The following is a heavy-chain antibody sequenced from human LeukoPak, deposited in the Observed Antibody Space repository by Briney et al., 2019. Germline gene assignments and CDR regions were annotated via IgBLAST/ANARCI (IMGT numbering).Heavy chain of an antibody. CDR3: TTDPPVTFGGVIVDTY. CDR1: GFTFSSYA. V-gene: IGHV3-15*01. D-gene: IGHD3-16*02. CDR2: IKSKTDGGTT. J-gene: IGHJ4*02. Sequence: GGSLRLSCAASGFTFSSYAMSWVRQAPGKGLEWVGRIKSKTDGGTTDYAAPVKGRFTISRDDSKNTLYLQMNSLKTEDTAVYYCTTDPPVTFGGVIVDTYWGQGTLVTVSS.